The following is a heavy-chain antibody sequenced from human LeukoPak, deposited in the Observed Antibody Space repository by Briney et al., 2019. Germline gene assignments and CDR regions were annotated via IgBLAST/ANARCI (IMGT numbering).Heavy chain of an antibody. D-gene: IGHD5-18*01. J-gene: IGHJ6*02. CDR1: GGSINSHY. Sequence: SETLSLTCTVSGGSINSHYWSWIRQPPGKGLDWIGYIYYSGSTNYNPSLKSRVTISVDTSKNQFSLKLSSVTAADTAVYYCARVLMGYSYGSPDANYYYGMDVWGQGTTVTVSS. CDR2: IYYSGST. V-gene: IGHV4-59*11. CDR3: ARVLMGYSYGSPDANYYYGMDV.